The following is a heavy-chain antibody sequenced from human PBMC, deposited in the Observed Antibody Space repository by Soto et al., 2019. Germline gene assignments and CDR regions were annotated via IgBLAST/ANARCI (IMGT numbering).Heavy chain of an antibody. CDR3: ARASTLFGVVLTD. J-gene: IGHJ4*02. Sequence: SETLSLTCTVSGGSISSYYWSWIRQPPGKGLEWIGYIFYSGSTKYNPSLRSRVTMSVDTSKNQFSLKLTSVTAADTAVYYCARASTLFGVVLTDXGQGSLVTVSS. D-gene: IGHD3-3*01. CDR2: IFYSGST. CDR1: GGSISSYY. V-gene: IGHV4-59*08.